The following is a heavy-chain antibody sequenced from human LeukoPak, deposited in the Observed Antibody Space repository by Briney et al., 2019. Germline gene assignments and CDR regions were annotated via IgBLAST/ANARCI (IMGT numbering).Heavy chain of an antibody. CDR3: ARSVVAATPHYFQH. CDR2: ISYDGSNK. CDR1: GFTFNSYA. V-gene: IGHV3-30*04. D-gene: IGHD2-15*01. J-gene: IGHJ1*01. Sequence: GGSLRLSCAASGFTFNSYAMHWVRQAPGKGLEWVAVISYDGSNKNYGDSVKGRFTISRDNSKNTLYLQMNSLSAEDTAVYYCARSVVAATPHYFQHWGQGTLVTVSS.